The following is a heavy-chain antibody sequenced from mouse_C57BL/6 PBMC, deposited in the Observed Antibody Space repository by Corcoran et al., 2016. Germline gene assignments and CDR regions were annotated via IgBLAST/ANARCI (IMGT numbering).Heavy chain of an antibody. J-gene: IGHJ2*01. Sequence: QVTLKESGPGILQSSQTLSLTCSFSGFSLSTSGMGVSWIRQPSGKGLEWLAQIYWDDDKRYNPSLKSRLTISKDTSRNQVFLKITSVDTADTATYDCARKASLQYYFDYWGQGTTLTVSS. CDR2: IYWDDDK. V-gene: IGHV8-12*01. CDR3: ARKASLQYYFDY. CDR1: GFSLSTSGMG.